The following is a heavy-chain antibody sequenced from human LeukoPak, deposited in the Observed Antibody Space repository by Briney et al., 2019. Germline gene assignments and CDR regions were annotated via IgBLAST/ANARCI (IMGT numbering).Heavy chain of an antibody. J-gene: IGHJ4*02. V-gene: IGHV3-23*01. CDR3: AEEDYYDSSGYSGY. CDR2: ISGSGGGT. Sequence: DPGGSLRLSCAASRFTFSSYAMSWVRQAPGKGLEWVSAISGSGGGTYYADSVKGRFTISRDNSKNTLYLQMNSLRAEDTAVYYCAEEDYYDSSGYSGYWGQGTMVTVSS. D-gene: IGHD3-22*01. CDR1: RFTFSSYA.